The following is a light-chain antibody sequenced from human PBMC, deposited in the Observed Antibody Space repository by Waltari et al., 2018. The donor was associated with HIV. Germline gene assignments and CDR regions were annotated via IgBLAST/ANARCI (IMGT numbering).Light chain of an antibody. CDR1: SSDVGGYTY. CDR2: EVS. CDR3: SSYTTSSSTLP. Sequence: QSALTQPASVSGSPGQSITISCTGTSSDVGGYTYVSWYQQHPGKAPKLMIYEVSNRPSGVSNRFSGSKSGNTASLTISGLQAEDEADYYCSSYTTSSSTLPFGGGTKLTVL. J-gene: IGLJ2*01. V-gene: IGLV2-14*01.